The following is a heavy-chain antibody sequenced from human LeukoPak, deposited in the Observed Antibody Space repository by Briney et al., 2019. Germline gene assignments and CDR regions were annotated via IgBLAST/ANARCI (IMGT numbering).Heavy chain of an antibody. CDR3: AKDGGSGYYYFDY. Sequence: GGSLRLSCAASGFTFSSYAMSWVRQAPGKGLEWVSAISGSGGSTYYADFVKGRFTISRDNSKNTLYVQMNSLRAEDTAVYYCAKDGGSGYYYFDYWGQGTLVTVSS. D-gene: IGHD3-22*01. V-gene: IGHV3-23*01. CDR1: GFTFSSYA. J-gene: IGHJ4*02. CDR2: ISGSGGST.